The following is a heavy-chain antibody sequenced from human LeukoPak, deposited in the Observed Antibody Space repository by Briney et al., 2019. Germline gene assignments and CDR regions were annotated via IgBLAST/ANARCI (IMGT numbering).Heavy chain of an antibody. D-gene: IGHD3-10*01. CDR3: ARGRVVWFGAGWYYDL. CDR1: GYTFTNYD. V-gene: IGHV1-8*01. CDR2: VSPTSGKT. Sequence: ASVKVSCKASGYTFTNYDFKWVRQATGQGLEWMGWVSPTSGKTEYAQKFQGRVTMTRNASISTVYMELNSLRSEDTAVYYCARGRVVWFGAGWYYDLWGRGTLVTVSS. J-gene: IGHJ2*01.